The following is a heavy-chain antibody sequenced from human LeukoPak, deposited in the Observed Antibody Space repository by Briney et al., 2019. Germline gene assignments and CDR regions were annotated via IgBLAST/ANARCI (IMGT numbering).Heavy chain of an antibody. J-gene: IGHJ4*02. CDR1: GFTFSSYA. V-gene: IGHV3-23*01. CDR3: AKSRFWDSSGYYLCY. D-gene: IGHD3-22*01. CDR2: ISGSGGST. Sequence: GRSLRLSCAASGFTFSSYAMSWVRQAPGKGLEWVSAISGSGGSTYYADSVKGRFTISRDNSKNTLYLQMNSLRAEDTAVYYCAKSRFWDSSGYYLCYWGQGTLVTVSS.